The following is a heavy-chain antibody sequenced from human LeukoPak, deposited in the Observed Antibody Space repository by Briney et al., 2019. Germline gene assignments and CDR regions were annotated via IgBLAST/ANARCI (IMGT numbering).Heavy chain of an antibody. D-gene: IGHD3-3*01. J-gene: IGHJ3*02. V-gene: IGHV4-34*01. Sequence: SETLSLTCAVYGGSFSGYYWSWIRQPPGKGLEWIGEINHSGSTNYNPSLKSRVTISVDKSKNQFSLKLSSVTAADTAVYYCARDRKGFAYDFWSGYYPDAFDIWGQGTMVTVSS. CDR1: GGSFSGYY. CDR3: ARDRKGFAYDFWSGYYPDAFDI. CDR2: INHSGST.